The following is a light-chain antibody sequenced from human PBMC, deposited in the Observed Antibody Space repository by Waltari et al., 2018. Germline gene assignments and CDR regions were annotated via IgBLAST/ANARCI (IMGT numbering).Light chain of an antibody. CDR2: ENN. CDR1: SGSIASNY. Sequence: NFMLTQPHSVSESPGKTVTISCTRSSGSIASNYLQWDQQRPGSAPTTVIYENNQRPSGVSDRFSGSIDSSSNSAPLTISGLKAEDEADYYCQSYYGTDWVFGGGTKLTVL. CDR3: QSYYGTDWV. J-gene: IGLJ3*02. V-gene: IGLV6-57*04.